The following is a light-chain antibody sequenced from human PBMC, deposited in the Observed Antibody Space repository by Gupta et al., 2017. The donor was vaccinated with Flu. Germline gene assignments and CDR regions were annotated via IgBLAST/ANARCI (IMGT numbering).Light chain of an antibody. CDR2: GAS. V-gene: IGKV1-12*01. CDR3: QQSNSFPCT. CDR1: QDISIW. Sequence: DIQMTQSPSSVSASIGDRVTITCRASQDISIWVAWYQQKPGKAPKLLIYGASSLQGGVPTRFSGSGSGTDFTLTISSLQPEDFATYYCQQSNSFPCTFGQGTKLEIK. J-gene: IGKJ2*02.